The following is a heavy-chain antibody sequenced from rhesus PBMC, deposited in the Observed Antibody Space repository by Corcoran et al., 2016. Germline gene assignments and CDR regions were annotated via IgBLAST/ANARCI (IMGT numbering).Heavy chain of an antibody. J-gene: IGHJ4*01. CDR2: ITYSGSP. CDR3: AKSLPLAAAGPFDY. Sequence: QVQLQESGPGLVKPSETLSLTCAVSGGSISSDYYYWSWIRQPPGKGLEWIGYITYSGSPNYNPSLKSRVTISRDTSKNQFSLNLNSVTAADTAVYYCAKSLPLAAAGPFDYWGQGVLVTVSS. V-gene: IGHV4-122*02. CDR1: GGSISSDYYY. D-gene: IGHD6S26*01.